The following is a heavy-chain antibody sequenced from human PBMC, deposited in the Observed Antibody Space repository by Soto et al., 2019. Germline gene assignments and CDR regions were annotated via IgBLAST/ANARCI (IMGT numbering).Heavy chain of an antibody. D-gene: IGHD2-15*01. V-gene: IGHV3-66*01. CDR3: ARDDVLCDGGSCYGVPLYV. J-gene: IGHJ6*04. CDR2: IQSGGPT. Sequence: EVQLVESGGGLVQPGGSLRLSCAASGFTVSSKYMSWVRQAPGKGLEWVSLIQSGGPTYYADSVKGRFTISRDTSENTVHLQMDSLRAEDTAVYYCARDDVLCDGGSCYGVPLYVWGKGTTVTVSS. CDR1: GFTVSSKY.